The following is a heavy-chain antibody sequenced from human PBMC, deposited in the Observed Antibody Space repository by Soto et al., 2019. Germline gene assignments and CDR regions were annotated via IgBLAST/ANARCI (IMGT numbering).Heavy chain of an antibody. Sequence: PGGSLRLSCAASGFTFSSYWMHWVRQAPGKGLVWVSRINSDGSSTSYADSVKGRFTISRDNAKNTLYLQMNSLRAEDTAVYYCARLPYCGGDCYPDYWGQGTLVTVSS. D-gene: IGHD2-21*02. J-gene: IGHJ4*02. CDR3: ARLPYCGGDCYPDY. V-gene: IGHV3-74*01. CDR2: INSDGSST. CDR1: GFTFSSYW.